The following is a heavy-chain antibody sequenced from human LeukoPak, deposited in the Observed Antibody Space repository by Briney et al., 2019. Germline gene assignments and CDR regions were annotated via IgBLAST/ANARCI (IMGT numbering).Heavy chain of an antibody. CDR1: GFTFSSYA. J-gene: IGHJ4*02. V-gene: IGHV3-23*01. Sequence: PGGSLRLSCAASGFTFSSYAMSWVCQAPGKGLEWVSAISGSGGSTYYADSVKGRFTISRDNSKNTLYLQMNSLRAEDTAVYYCAKDYYGSGSSSFDYWGQGTLVTVSS. D-gene: IGHD3-10*01. CDR3: AKDYYGSGSSSFDY. CDR2: ISGSGGST.